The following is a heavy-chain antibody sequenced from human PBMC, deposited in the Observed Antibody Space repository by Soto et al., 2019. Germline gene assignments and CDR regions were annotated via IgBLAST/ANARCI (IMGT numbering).Heavy chain of an antibody. CDR2: ISYDGSNK. J-gene: IGHJ4*02. V-gene: IGHV3-30*18. CDR3: AKEFDSSSSSDY. Sequence: GGSLRLSCAASGFTFSSYGMHWVRQAPGKGLEWVAVISYDGSNKYYADSVKGRFTISRDNSKNTLYLQMNSLRAEDTAVYYCAKEFDSSSSSDYWGQGTLVTVSS. CDR1: GFTFSSYG. D-gene: IGHD6-6*01.